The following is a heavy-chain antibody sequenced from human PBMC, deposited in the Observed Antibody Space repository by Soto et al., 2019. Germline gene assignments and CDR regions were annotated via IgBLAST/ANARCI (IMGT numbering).Heavy chain of an antibody. CDR3: AKLLRFLAWSLDGMDV. D-gene: IGHD3-3*01. J-gene: IGHJ6*02. CDR1: GGSISSSSYY. CDR2: IYYSGST. Sequence: QLQLQESGPGLVKPSETLSLTCTVSGGSISSSSYYWGWIRQPPGKGLEWIGSIYYSGSTYYNPSLKSRVTISVDTSKNQFSLKLSSVTAADTAVYYCAKLLRFLAWSLDGMDVWGQGTTVTVSS. V-gene: IGHV4-39*01.